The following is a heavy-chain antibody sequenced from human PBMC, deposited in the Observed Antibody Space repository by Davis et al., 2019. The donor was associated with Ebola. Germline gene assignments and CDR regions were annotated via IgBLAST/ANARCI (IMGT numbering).Heavy chain of an antibody. V-gene: IGHV3-48*02. Sequence: GGSLRLSCAASGFTFSSYSMNWVRQAPGKGLEWFSYISSSSSTIYYADSVKDRFTISRDNAKNSLYLQMNSLRDEDTAVYYCTRGRYGSGSYPFYFDYWGQGTLVTVSS. D-gene: IGHD3-10*01. J-gene: IGHJ4*02. CDR1: GFTFSSYS. CDR3: TRGRYGSGSYPFYFDY. CDR2: ISSSSSTI.